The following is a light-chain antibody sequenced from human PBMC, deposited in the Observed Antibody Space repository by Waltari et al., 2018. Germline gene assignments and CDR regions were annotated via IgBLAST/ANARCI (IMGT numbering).Light chain of an antibody. CDR1: ESVLYSSKNKNH. CDR3: QQYYSTPLT. J-gene: IGKJ4*01. CDR2: WAS. V-gene: IGKV4-1*01. Sequence: DIVMTQSPESLAVSLGERATINCTSSESVLYSSKNKNHLAWYQQKPGQPPKLLLYWASTRKSGVPDRFSGSGSETDFTLTVTSLQAEDVAVYYCQQYYSTPLTFGGGTKVEIK.